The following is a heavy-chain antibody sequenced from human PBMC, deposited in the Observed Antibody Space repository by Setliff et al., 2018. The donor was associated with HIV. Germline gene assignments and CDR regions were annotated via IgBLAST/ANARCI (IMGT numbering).Heavy chain of an antibody. CDR3: ARGWELLPYWALNV. CDR2: IYYSGRT. V-gene: IGHV4-59*01. D-gene: IGHD2-15*01. J-gene: IGHJ6*03. Sequence: PSETLSLTCTVSGDSLSGYHWNWIRQPPGKGLEWIGYIYYSGRTDYNPSFRRRASISLDTSKNQFSLKLNSVTAADSAIYYCARGWELLPYWALNVWGKGTTVTVS. CDR1: GDSLSGYH.